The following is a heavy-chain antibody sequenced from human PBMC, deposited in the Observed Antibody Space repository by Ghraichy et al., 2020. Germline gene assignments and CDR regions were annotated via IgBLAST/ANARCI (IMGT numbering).Heavy chain of an antibody. CDR3: AGSGTTLGPNGIDY. J-gene: IGHJ4*02. CDR1: GGSFSGYY. Sequence: SETLSLTCAVYGGSFSGYYWSWIRQPPGKGLEWIGEINHSGSTNYNPSLKSRVTISVDTSKNQFSLKLSSVTAADTAVYYCAGSGTTLGPNGIDYWGQGTLVTVSS. D-gene: IGHD1-1*01. CDR2: INHSGST. V-gene: IGHV4-34*01.